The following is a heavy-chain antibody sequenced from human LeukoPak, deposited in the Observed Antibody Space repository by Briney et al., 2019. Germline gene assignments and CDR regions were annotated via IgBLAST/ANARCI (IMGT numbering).Heavy chain of an antibody. Sequence: PSETLSLTCAVYGGSFSGYYWSWIRQPPGKGLEWIGEINHSGSTNYNPSLKSRVTISVDTSKNQFSLKLSSVTAADTAVYYCAREGAAYCGGDCLGMDVWGKGTTVTVSS. CDR1: GGSFSGYY. J-gene: IGHJ6*03. CDR2: INHSGST. D-gene: IGHD2-21*02. CDR3: AREGAAYCGGDCLGMDV. V-gene: IGHV4-34*01.